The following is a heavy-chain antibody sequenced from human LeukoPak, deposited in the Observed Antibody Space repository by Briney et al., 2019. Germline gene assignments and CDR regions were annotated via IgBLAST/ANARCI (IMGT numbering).Heavy chain of an antibody. Sequence: SETLSLTCTVSGYSISSGYYWGWIRQPPGKGLEWIGSIYHSGSTYYNPSLKSRVTISVDTSKNQFSLKLSSVTAADTAVYYCARVFSGSYQREIFDYWGQGTLVTVSS. CDR2: IYHSGST. D-gene: IGHD1-26*01. J-gene: IGHJ4*02. V-gene: IGHV4-38-2*02. CDR1: GYSISSGYY. CDR3: ARVFSGSYQREIFDY.